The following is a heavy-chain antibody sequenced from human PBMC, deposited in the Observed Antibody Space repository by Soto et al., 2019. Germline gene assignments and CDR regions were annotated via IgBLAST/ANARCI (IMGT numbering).Heavy chain of an antibody. D-gene: IGHD3-22*01. CDR3: ARATYYYDSSGYYSLDY. CDR1: GGTFSSYA. Sequence: GASVKVSCKASGGTFSSYAISWVLQAPGQGLEWMGGIIPIFGTANYAQKFQGRVTITADESTSTAYMELSSLRSEDTAVYYCARATYYYDSSGYYSLDYWGQGTLVTVSS. V-gene: IGHV1-69*13. J-gene: IGHJ4*02. CDR2: IIPIFGTA.